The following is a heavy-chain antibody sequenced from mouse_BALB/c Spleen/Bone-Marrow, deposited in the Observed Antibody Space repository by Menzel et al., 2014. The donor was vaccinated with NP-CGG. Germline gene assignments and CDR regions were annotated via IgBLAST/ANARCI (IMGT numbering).Heavy chain of an antibody. V-gene: IGHV1-5*01. CDR1: GYTFTNYW. CDR3: TVSLTLYYFDY. CDR2: IYPGNSNT. D-gene: IGHD5-1*01. J-gene: IGHJ2*01. Sequence: VQLQQSGTVLARPGASVKMSCKASGYTFTNYWMHWVKQRPGQGLEWVGAIYPGNSNTNYNQKFKGKAKLTAVTSASTAYMEFSSLTNEDSAIYCCTVSLTLYYFDYWGQGTTLTVSS.